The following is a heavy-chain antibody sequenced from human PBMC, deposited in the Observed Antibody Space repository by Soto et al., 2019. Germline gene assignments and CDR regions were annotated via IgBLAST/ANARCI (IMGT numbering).Heavy chain of an antibody. CDR3: ARDAPLPSYYYDSSGYPIFDY. V-gene: IGHV1-18*01. CDR1: GYTFTSYG. D-gene: IGHD3-22*01. Sequence: ASVKVSCKASGYTFTSYGISWVRQAPGQGLEWMGWISAYNGNTNYAQKLQGRVTMTTDTSTSTAYMELRSLRSDDTAVYYCARDAPLPSYYYDSSGYPIFDYWGQGTLVTAPQ. CDR2: ISAYNGNT. J-gene: IGHJ4*02.